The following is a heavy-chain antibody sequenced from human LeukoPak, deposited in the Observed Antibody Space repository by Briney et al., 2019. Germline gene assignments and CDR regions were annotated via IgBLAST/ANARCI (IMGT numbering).Heavy chain of an antibody. CDR1: GYSFTSYW. J-gene: IGHJ4*02. V-gene: IGHV5-51*01. CDR3: ARQYVSSGWYSPFDY. D-gene: IGHD6-19*01. CDR2: IYPGDSDT. Sequence: GESLKISCKGSGYSFTSYWIGWVRQMPGKGLEWMGIIYPGDSDTRYSPSFQGQVTISADKSISTAYLQWSSLKASGTAMYYCARQYVSSGWYSPFDYWGQGTLVTVSS.